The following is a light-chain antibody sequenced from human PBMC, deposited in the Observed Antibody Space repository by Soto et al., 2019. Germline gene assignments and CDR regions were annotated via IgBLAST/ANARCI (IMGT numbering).Light chain of an antibody. J-gene: IGKJ4*01. Sequence: EVVMRQSPATLSDSPGEGATLSCRASQGIGDTLAWYQHNPGQTPRLLIYDTSTRATGAPTRFSGSRSGAESPLTINSLQSEDFAVYYCQPYNNWPLTVGGGTKV. CDR3: QPYNNWPLT. CDR1: QGIGDT. V-gene: IGKV3-15*01. CDR2: DTS.